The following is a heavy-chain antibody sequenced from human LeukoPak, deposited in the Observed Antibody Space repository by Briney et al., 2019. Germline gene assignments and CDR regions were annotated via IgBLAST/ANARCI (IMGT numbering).Heavy chain of an antibody. V-gene: IGHV4-59*01. CDR3: ARDTTVASGMQY. CDR1: GGSLSTYS. J-gene: IGHJ4*02. CDR2: IYNGGTT. Sequence: SETLSLTCSVSGGSLSTYSWTWVRQAPGKRLEWFGSIYNGGTTNYNPSLKSRATISPDTAKNQFSLRLRSVTAADTAISYCARDTTVASGMQYWGQGTLVSVSS. D-gene: IGHD5-12*01.